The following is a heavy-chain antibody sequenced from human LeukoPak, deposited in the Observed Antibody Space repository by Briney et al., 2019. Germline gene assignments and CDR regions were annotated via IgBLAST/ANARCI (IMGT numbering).Heavy chain of an antibody. CDR2: INPNSGGT. V-gene: IGHV1-2*06. D-gene: IGHD1-1*01. CDR3: ASWDWNPNYYFDY. CDR1: GYTFTGYY. J-gene: IGHJ4*02. Sequence: ASVKVSCKTSGYTFTGYYMHWVRQAPGQGLEWMGRINPNSGGTNYAQKFQGRVTMTRDTSNTTAYMELSSLRSDDTAVYYCASWDWNPNYYFDYWGQGTLVTVSS.